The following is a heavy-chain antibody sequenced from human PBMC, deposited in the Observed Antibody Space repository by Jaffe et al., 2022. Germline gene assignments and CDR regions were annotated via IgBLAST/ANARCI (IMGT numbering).Heavy chain of an antibody. D-gene: IGHD1-20*01. J-gene: IGHJ4*02. CDR2: IKQDGSEK. Sequence: EVQLVESGGGLVQPGGSLRLSCAASGFTFSSYWMSWVRQAPGKGLEWVANIKQDGSEKYYVDSVKGRFTISRDNAKNSLYLQMNSLRAEDTAVYYCAREVGAGYNWNIFDYWGQGTLVTVSS. V-gene: IGHV3-7*01. CDR3: AREVGAGYNWNIFDY. CDR1: GFTFSSYW.